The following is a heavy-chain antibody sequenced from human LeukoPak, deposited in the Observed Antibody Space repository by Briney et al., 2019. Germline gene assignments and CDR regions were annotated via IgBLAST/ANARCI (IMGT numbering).Heavy chain of an antibody. Sequence: SETLSLTCTVSGGSISSYYWSWIRQPPGKELEWIGYIYYSGSTNYNPSLKSRVTISVDTSKNQFSLKLSSVTAADTAVYYCARMTALSPYYYYYYMDVWGKGTTVTVSS. CDR3: ARMTALSPYYYYYYMDV. J-gene: IGHJ6*03. CDR2: IYYSGST. CDR1: GGSISSYY. V-gene: IGHV4-59*01.